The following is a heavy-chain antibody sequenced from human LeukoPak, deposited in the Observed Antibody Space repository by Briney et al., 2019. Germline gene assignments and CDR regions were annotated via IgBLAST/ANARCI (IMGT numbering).Heavy chain of an antibody. V-gene: IGHV4-39*07. D-gene: IGHD6-19*01. CDR3: ARGRYNSGFFDP. CDR1: GGSISSSSYY. J-gene: IGHJ5*02. CDR2: IYYSGST. Sequence: SETLSLTCTVSGGSISSSSYYWGWIRQPPGKGLEWIGSIYYSGSTYYNPSLKSRVTISVDTSKNQFSLRLSSVTAADTVVYYCARGRYNSGFFDPWGQGTLVTVSS.